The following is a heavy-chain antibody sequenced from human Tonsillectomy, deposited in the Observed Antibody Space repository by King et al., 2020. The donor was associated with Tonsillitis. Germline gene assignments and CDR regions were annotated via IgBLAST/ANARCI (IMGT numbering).Heavy chain of an antibody. CDR3: ARDRCTNGVCPSDAFDS. CDR2: IYSGGST. V-gene: IGHV3-53*02. CDR1: GFTVSSNY. D-gene: IGHD2-8*01. J-gene: IGHJ3*02. Sequence: VQLVETGGGLIQPGGSLRLSCAASGFTVSSNYMSWVRQAPGKGLEWVSVIYSGGSTYYADSVKGRFTISRDNSKNTLYLQMNSLRAEDTAVYYCARDRCTNGVCPSDAFDSWGQGTMVTVSS.